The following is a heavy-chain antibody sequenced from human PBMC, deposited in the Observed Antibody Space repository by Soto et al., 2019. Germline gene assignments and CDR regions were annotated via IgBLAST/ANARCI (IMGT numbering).Heavy chain of an antibody. CDR1: GGSISSGGYS. V-gene: IGHV4-30-2*01. Sequence: QLQLQESGSGLVKPSQTLSLTCAVSGGSISSGGYSWSWIRQPPGKGLEWIGYIYHTGSTNYNPSIKIQVNISVDRSKNQFSLKLSSVTAADTAVYDCARVPSRWGQGTLVAVSS. CDR3: ARVPSR. J-gene: IGHJ4*02. CDR2: IYHTGST.